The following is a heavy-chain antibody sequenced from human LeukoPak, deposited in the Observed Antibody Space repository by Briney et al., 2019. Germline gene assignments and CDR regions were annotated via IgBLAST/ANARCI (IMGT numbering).Heavy chain of an antibody. CDR1: GDYITNHF. J-gene: IGHJ4*02. V-gene: IGHV4-59*11. CDR2: IYYTGNT. Sequence: PSETLSLTCTVSGDYITNHFWRWIRQPPGKGLEWIGYIYYTGNTNYKPSLKSRVTMSVDTSTNQFSLRLRSVTAADTAVYYCARGRVAYSAYYFDYWGRGTLVTVSS. CDR3: ARGRVAYSAYYFDY. D-gene: IGHD2-15*01.